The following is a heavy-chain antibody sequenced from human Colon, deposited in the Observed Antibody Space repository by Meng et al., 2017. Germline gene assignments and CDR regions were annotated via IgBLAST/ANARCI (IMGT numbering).Heavy chain of an antibody. V-gene: IGHV3-74*01. D-gene: IGHD1-26*01. CDR2: INTDGSTT. CDR1: GFTFSSHW. J-gene: IGHJ1*01. CDR3: VGPNSGIYWEYFQH. Sequence: GQRVGAGGGLVQHGVSLRFSCAASGFTFSSHWMHWVRQAPGKGLVWVSRINTDGSTTYYADSVKGRFTVSRDNAKNTLYLQMNSLRDEDTAVYYCVGPNSGIYWEYFQHWGQGTLVTVSS.